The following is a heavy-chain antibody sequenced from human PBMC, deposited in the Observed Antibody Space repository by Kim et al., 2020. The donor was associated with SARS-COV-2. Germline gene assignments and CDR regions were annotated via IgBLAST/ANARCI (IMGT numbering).Heavy chain of an antibody. V-gene: IGHV3-21*01. CDR1: GFTFSSYT. CDR3: ARGGGGYDE. Sequence: GGSLRLSCAASGFTFSSYTMNWVRQAPGKGLEWVASISGNSSYIYYPDSVKGRFTISRDNAKNSLYLQMNSLRADDTAVYYCARGGGGYDEWGRGTLVT. CDR2: ISGNSSYI. J-gene: IGHJ4*02. D-gene: IGHD5-12*01.